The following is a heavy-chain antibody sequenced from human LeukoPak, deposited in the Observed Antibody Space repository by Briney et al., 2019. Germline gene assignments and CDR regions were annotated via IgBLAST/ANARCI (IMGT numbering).Heavy chain of an antibody. Sequence: PSETLSLTCAVYGGSFSGYYWSWIRQPPGKGLEWIGEINHSGSTNYNPSLKSRVTISVDTSKNQFSLRLSSVTAADTAVYYCARGRGNCSRTSCYPSSDYWGQGTLVTVSS. CDR2: INHSGST. J-gene: IGHJ4*02. D-gene: IGHD2-2*01. CDR3: ARGRGNCSRTSCYPSSDY. CDR1: GGSFSGYY. V-gene: IGHV4-34*01.